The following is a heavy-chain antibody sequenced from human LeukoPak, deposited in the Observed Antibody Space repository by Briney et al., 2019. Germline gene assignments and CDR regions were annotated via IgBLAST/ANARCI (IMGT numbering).Heavy chain of an antibody. V-gene: IGHV1-18*01. CDR3: ARESYSSSSAGWFDP. CDR2: ISTYNGNT. J-gene: IGHJ5*02. CDR1: GYTFTSYG. D-gene: IGHD6-13*01. Sequence: GASVKVSCKASGYTFTSYGINWVRQAPGQGLEWMGWISTYNGNTNYAQKFQGRVTMTTDTSTSTAYMELRSLRSDDTAVYYCARESYSSSSAGWFDPWGQGTLVTVSS.